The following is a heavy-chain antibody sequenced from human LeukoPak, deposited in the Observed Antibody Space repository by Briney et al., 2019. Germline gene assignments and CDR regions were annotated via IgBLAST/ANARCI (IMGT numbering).Heavy chain of an antibody. Sequence: SETLSLTCTVSGGSISSYYWSWIRQPAGKGLEWIGRIETSGNTYYNPSLKSRVTISVDTSKNQFSLKLNSVTAADTAVYYCARAGYGDSDFDYWGQGTLVTVSS. D-gene: IGHD4-17*01. CDR3: ARAGYGDSDFDY. CDR2: IETSGNT. CDR1: GGSISSYY. J-gene: IGHJ4*02. V-gene: IGHV4-4*07.